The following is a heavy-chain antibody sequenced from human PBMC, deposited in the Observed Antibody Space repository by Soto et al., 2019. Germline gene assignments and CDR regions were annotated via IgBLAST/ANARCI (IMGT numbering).Heavy chain of an antibody. CDR3: ARIKLVEWFFINVDVYDMDV. V-gene: IGHV3-7*02. CDR2: IKQDGSEK. D-gene: IGHD3-3*01. CDR1: GFTFSSYW. Sequence: GGSLRLSCAASGFTFSSYWMSWVRQAPGKGLEWVANIKQDGSEKYYVDSVKGRFTISRDNARNSLYLQMDSLRDEDTAVYYCARIKLVEWFFINVDVYDMDVRGQRTPVTVSS. J-gene: IGHJ6*02.